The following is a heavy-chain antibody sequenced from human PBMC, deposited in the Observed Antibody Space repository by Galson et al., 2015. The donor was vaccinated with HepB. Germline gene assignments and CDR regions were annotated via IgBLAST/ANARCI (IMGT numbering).Heavy chain of an antibody. J-gene: IGHJ4*02. V-gene: IGHV3-53*04. D-gene: IGHD3-10*01. CDR2: IYGGGAT. CDR3: ARGSGNYYPYFDY. CDR1: GFSVTSTY. Sequence: SLRLSCAASGFSVTSTYMSWVRQAPGQGLQWVSVIYGGGATYLADSVKGRFSISRHTSNNTLYLQMNSLRVEDTAVYYCARGSGNYYPYFDYWGQGTLVTVSS.